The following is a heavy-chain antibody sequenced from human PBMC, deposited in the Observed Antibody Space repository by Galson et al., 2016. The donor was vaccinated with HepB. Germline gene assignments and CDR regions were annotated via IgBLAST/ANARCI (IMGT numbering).Heavy chain of an antibody. CDR1: GFTFSSYG. CDR3: ARDPRPYGDVSEY. V-gene: IGHV3-33*01. D-gene: IGHD4-17*01. CDR2: IWFDGSNK. Sequence: SLRLSCAAFGFTFSSYGMHWVRQAPGKGLEWVAVIWFDGSNKYYADSVKGRFTISRDNSKNTLYLQMNSLRAEDTAVYYCARDPRPYGDVSEYWGQGTLVTVSS. J-gene: IGHJ4*02.